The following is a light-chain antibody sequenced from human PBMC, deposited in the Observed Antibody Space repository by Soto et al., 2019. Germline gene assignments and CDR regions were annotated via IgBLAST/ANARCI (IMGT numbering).Light chain of an antibody. J-gene: IGLJ1*01. CDR3: AAWDDSLHGPNYV. V-gene: IGLV1-44*01. CDR1: SSNNGSNT. CDR2: SNN. Sequence: SVLTQPPSASGTPGQRVTISCSGSSSNNGSNTVNWYQQLPGTAPKLLIYSNNQRPSGVPDRFSGSKSGTSASLAISGLQSEDEADYYCAAWDDSLHGPNYVFGPGTTVTVL.